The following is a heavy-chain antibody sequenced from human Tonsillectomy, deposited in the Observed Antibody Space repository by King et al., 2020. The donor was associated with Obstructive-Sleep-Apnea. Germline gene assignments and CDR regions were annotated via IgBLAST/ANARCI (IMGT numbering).Heavy chain of an antibody. CDR1: GFTFSSYS. CDR3: ATGWEIGSITDY. J-gene: IGHJ4*02. Sequence: VQLVESGGGLVQPGGSLRLSCAASGFTFSSYSMNWVRQAPGKGLEWVSYISSSSSTTYYADSVKGRFTISRDNAKNSLYLQMNSLRAEATAVYYWATGWEIGSITDYWGQGTLVTVSS. D-gene: IGHD1-26*01. CDR2: ISSSSSTT. V-gene: IGHV3-48*04.